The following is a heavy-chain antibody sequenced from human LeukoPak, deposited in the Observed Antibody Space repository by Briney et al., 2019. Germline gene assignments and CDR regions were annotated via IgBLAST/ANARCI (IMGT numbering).Heavy chain of an antibody. Sequence: GGSLRLSCAASGFTFSSYEMNWVRQAPGKGLEWVSYISSSSSTIYSADSVKGRFTISRDNAKSSLYLQMNSLRAEDTAVYYCARSGGNWGLYYDSSGDFDYWGQGTLVTVSS. V-gene: IGHV3-48*03. D-gene: IGHD3-22*01. CDR1: GFTFSSYE. J-gene: IGHJ4*02. CDR3: ARSGGNWGLYYDSSGDFDY. CDR2: ISSSSSTI.